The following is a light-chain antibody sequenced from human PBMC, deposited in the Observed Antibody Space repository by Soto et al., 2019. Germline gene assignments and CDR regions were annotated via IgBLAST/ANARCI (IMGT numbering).Light chain of an antibody. J-gene: IGKJ2*01. CDR2: GAS. V-gene: IGKV3-20*01. CDR3: QWYNNSPDYT. Sequence: EIVLTLSPGTLSLSPGERATLSCKASQSVTSRYLAWYQQKPGQAPRLLIYGASCRATGIPDRFSGSGSGTDFTLTISRLEPEDFAMYFCQWYNNSPDYTVGQGTKLEIK. CDR1: QSVTSRY.